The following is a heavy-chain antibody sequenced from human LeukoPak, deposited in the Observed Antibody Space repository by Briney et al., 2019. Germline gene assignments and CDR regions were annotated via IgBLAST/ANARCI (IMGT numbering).Heavy chain of an antibody. J-gene: IGHJ4*02. CDR1: GVSTSNFH. CDR2: MYISGRT. V-gene: IGHV4-4*07. CDR3: ARASGYYSY. Sequence: SGTLSLTSTVTGVSTSNFHWSWLRQPAGRGLEWIGRMYISGRTDYNASFKSRDAMSVGTSKNQFSLKRSYVTVAETAVYYCARASGYYSYWGQGILVTVTS. D-gene: IGHD3-22*01.